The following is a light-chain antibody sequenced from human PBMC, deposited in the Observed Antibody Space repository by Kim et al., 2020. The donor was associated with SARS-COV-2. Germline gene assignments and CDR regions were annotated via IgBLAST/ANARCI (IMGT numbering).Light chain of an antibody. CDR1: QSVSSN. Sequence: LSPGERASLSCRASQSVSSNLAWYQQKPGQAPRLLIYDASNRATDIPARFSGSGSGTDFTLTISSLEPEDFAVYYCQQRGNWPLTFGGGTKVDIK. J-gene: IGKJ4*01. CDR2: DAS. V-gene: IGKV3-11*01. CDR3: QQRGNWPLT.